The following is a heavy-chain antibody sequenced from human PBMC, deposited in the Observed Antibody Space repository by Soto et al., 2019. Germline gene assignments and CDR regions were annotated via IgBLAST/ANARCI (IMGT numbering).Heavy chain of an antibody. Sequence: QVQLQESGPGLVKPSQTLSLTCTVSGGSISSGGYYWSWIRQHPGKGLEWIGYIYYSGSTYYNPSLKSRVTISVDTSKNRFALKLSSVTAADTAVDYCARVCRQDNGNVNWFDPWGQGTLVTVSS. J-gene: IGHJ5*02. CDR3: ARVCRQDNGNVNWFDP. CDR2: IYYSGST. CDR1: GGSISSGGYY. D-gene: IGHD1-20*01. V-gene: IGHV4-31*03.